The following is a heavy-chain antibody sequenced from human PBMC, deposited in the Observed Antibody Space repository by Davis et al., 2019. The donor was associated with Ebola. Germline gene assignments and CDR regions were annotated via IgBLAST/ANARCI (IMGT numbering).Heavy chain of an antibody. Sequence: GSLRLSCTVSGGSISSSSYYWSWIRQPPGKGLEWIGYIYYSGSTNYNPSLKSRVTISVDTSKNQFSLKLSSVTAADTAVYYCARPQRGYSSSSFDYWGQGTLVTVSS. D-gene: IGHD6-13*01. CDR3: ARPQRGYSSSSFDY. V-gene: IGHV4-61*01. J-gene: IGHJ4*02. CDR1: GGSISSSSYY. CDR2: IYYSGST.